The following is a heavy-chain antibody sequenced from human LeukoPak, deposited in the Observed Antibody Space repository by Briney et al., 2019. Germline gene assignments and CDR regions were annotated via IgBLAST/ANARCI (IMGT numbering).Heavy chain of an antibody. Sequence: GGSLRLSCAASGFIFSTYGMHWVRQAPGKGLEWVAVIWYDGSIKYYADSVKGRFTISRDNSRNTLYLQMNSLRAEDTALYYCASAAGPFDNWGQGTLVTVSS. D-gene: IGHD6-19*01. CDR3: ASAAGPFDN. CDR1: GFIFSTYG. J-gene: IGHJ4*02. CDR2: IWYDGSIK. V-gene: IGHV3-33*01.